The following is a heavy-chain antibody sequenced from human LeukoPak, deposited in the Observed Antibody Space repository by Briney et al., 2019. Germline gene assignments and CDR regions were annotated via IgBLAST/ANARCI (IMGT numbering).Heavy chain of an antibody. Sequence: PGGSLRLSCAASGFTVSSNYMSWVRQAPGKGLEWVSSFYRGISTYYADSVTGRFTTSRDHSKNTVYLQMDGLRPEDTAVYYCARYYDSSGYTQGAFDIWGQGTMVTVS. D-gene: IGHD3-22*01. CDR1: GFTVSSNY. V-gene: IGHV3-66*02. J-gene: IGHJ3*02. CDR3: ARYYDSSGYTQGAFDI. CDR2: FYRGIST.